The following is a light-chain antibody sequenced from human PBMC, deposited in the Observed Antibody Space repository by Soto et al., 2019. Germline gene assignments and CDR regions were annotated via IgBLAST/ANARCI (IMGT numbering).Light chain of an antibody. V-gene: IGKV3-11*01. J-gene: IGKJ1*01. CDR1: QSVSSY. CDR3: QQRSNWPRGT. Sequence: EIVLTQSPATLSLSPGERATLSCRASQSVSSYLAWYQQKPGQAPRLLIYDASNRATGIPARFSGSGSGTDFPLNISSLDPEDFAVYYCQQRSNWPRGTFGQGTKVEIK. CDR2: DAS.